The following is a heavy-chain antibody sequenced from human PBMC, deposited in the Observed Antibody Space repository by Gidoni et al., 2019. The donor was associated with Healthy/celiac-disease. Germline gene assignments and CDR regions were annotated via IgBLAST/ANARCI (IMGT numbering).Heavy chain of an antibody. CDR1: GFTFSTYA. Sequence: EVQLLESGGGLVQPGGSLRLSCAASGFTFSTYAMSWVRQAPGKGLEWVSAISGSGLSPYYAVSVKGRFTISRDNSKNTLYLQMNSLRAEDTAVYYCAATYDFWSGPPNWGPGTLVTVSS. V-gene: IGHV3-23*01. D-gene: IGHD3-3*01. CDR2: ISGSGLSP. CDR3: AATYDFWSGPPN. J-gene: IGHJ4*02.